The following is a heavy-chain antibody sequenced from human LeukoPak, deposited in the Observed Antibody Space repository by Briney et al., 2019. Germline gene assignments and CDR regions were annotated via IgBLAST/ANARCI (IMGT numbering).Heavy chain of an antibody. CDR2: IYYSGST. Sequence: SETLSLTCTVSGGSISSSSYYWGWIRQPPGKGLEWIGYIYYSGSTNYNPSLKSRVTISVDTSKNQFSLKLSPVTAADTAVYYCARGARLERRGQVDYWGQGTLVTVSS. CDR3: ARGARLERRGQVDY. V-gene: IGHV4-61*05. CDR1: GGSISSSSYY. J-gene: IGHJ4*02. D-gene: IGHD1-1*01.